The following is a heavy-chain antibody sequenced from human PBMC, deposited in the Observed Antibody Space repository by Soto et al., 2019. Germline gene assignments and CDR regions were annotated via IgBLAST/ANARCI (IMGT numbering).Heavy chain of an antibody. CDR3: AKDRDYGGVASYFDY. V-gene: IGHV3-30*18. D-gene: IGHD4-17*01. Sequence: QVQLVESGGGVVQPGGSLRLSCVVAGVTFSKYGMHWVRQAPGKGLEWVAVISYDGNSKYYGASVRGRFAISRDNSNNTVQLEMHDLRGEDTAVYYCAKDRDYGGVASYFDYWGQGTLVTVSS. J-gene: IGHJ4*02. CDR1: GVTFSKYG. CDR2: ISYDGNSK.